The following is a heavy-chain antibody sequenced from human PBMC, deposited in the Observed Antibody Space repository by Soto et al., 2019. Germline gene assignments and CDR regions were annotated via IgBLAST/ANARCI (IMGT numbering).Heavy chain of an antibody. J-gene: IGHJ4*02. V-gene: IGHV5-51*01. D-gene: IGHD3-16*01. CDR2: IYPGDSDT. Sequence: GESLKISCKGSGYSFTSYWIAWVRQLPGKGLEWMGIIYPGDSDTRYSPSFQGQVTFSADKSISTAYLQWSSLKASDTAMYYCAQRLRGSSGSYYFDYWGQGTLVTVSS. CDR3: AQRLRGSSGSYYFDY. CDR1: GYSFTSYW.